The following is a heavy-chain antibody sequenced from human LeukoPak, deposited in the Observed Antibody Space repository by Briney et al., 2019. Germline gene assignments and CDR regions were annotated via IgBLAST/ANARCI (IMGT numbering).Heavy chain of an antibody. D-gene: IGHD3-16*02. V-gene: IGHV3-30*04. Sequence: GGSLRLSCAASGFTFSSYAMHWVRQAPGKGLEWVAVISYDGSNKYYADSVKGRFTISRDNSKNTLYLQMNSLRAEDTAVYYCARLVTFGGVIVRPKAVDYWGQGTLVTVSS. CDR1: GFTFSSYA. J-gene: IGHJ4*02. CDR2: ISYDGSNK. CDR3: ARLVTFGGVIVRPKAVDY.